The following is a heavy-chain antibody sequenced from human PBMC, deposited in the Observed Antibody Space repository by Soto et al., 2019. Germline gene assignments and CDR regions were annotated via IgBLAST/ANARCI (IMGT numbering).Heavy chain of an antibody. CDR1: GFTFSSYG. D-gene: IGHD2-15*01. CDR2: ISYDGSNK. CDR3: AKVMVAATGRYYYYYYYMDV. V-gene: IGHV3-30*18. J-gene: IGHJ6*03. Sequence: PGRSLRLSCAASGFTFSSYGMHWVRQAPGKGLEWVAVISYDGSNKYYADSVKGRFTISRDNSKNTLYLQMNSLRAEDTAVYYCAKVMVAATGRYYYYYYYMDVWGKGTTVTVSS.